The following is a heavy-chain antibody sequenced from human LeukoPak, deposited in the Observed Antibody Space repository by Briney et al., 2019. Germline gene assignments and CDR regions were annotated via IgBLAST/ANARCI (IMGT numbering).Heavy chain of an antibody. CDR2: TYYRSNWYN. CDR3: ARAMRIAAAGTFYFDY. D-gene: IGHD6-13*01. Sequence: SQTLSLTFAISGDSVSINSAVWNWVRQSPSRGLEWLGRTYYRSNWYNDYAVSVKSRITINPDTSKKQFSLQLNSVTPEDTAVYYCARAMRIAAAGTFYFDYWGQGTLVTVSS. J-gene: IGHJ4*02. CDR1: GDSVSINSAV. V-gene: IGHV6-1*01.